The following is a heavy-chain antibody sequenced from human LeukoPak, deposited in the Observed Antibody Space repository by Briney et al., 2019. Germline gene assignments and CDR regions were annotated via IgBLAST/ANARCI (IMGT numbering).Heavy chain of an antibody. J-gene: IGHJ4*02. V-gene: IGHV4-59*01. CDR2: IYYSGST. D-gene: IGHD3-10*01. CDR1: GGSISSYY. Sequence: SETLSLTCTVSGGSISSYYWSWIRQPPGKGLEWIGYIYYSGSTNYNPSLKSRVTISVDTSKNQFSLKLSSVTAADTAVYYCAREDQYYGSGSFGYWGQGTLVTVSS. CDR3: AREDQYYGSGSFGY.